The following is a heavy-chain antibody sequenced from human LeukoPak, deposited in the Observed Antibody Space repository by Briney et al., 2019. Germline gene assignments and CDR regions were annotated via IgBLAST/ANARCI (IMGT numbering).Heavy chain of an antibody. D-gene: IGHD3-10*01. CDR1: GYTFTRYL. J-gene: IGHJ4*02. V-gene: IGHV1-46*01. Sequence: GASVKVSCKASGYTFTRYLMHWVRQAPGQGLEWMGIINPSGGSTNYPQKFQGRVTMTRDTSTSTVYMELSSLRSEDTAVYYCARVQAGGYYGSGSYYTPPFDYWGQGTLVTVSS. CDR3: ARVQAGGYYGSGSYYTPPFDY. CDR2: INPSGGST.